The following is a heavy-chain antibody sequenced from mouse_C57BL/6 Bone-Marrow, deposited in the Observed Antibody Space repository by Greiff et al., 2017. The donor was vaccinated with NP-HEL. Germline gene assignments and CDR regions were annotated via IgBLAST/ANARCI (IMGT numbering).Heavy chain of an antibody. Sequence: VQLQQSGPELVKPGASVKISCKASGYAFSSSWMNWVKQRPGKGLEWIGRIYPGDGDTNYNGKFKGKATLTADKSSSTAYMQLSSLTSENSAVYFCASVITTSWYFDVWGTGTTVTVSS. CDR3: ASVITTSWYFDV. CDR1: GYAFSSSW. J-gene: IGHJ1*03. D-gene: IGHD1-1*01. CDR2: IYPGDGDT. V-gene: IGHV1-82*01.